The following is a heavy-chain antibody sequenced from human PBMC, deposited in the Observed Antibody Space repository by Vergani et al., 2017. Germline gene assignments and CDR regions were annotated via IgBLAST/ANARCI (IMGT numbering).Heavy chain of an antibody. CDR3: ARDTVTGSRYFDY. V-gene: IGHV3-30*02. CDR2: IRYDGSNT. CDR1: GFTFSNYG. D-gene: IGHD4-11*01. J-gene: IGHJ4*02. Sequence: QVQLVESGGGVVQPGGSLRLSCGASGFTFSNYGMHWVRQATGKGLEWVTFIRYDGSNTYYADSVKGRFTISRDNSKNTLFLQMNSLRPEGTSVYYCARDTVTGSRYFDYWGEGTLVTVSS.